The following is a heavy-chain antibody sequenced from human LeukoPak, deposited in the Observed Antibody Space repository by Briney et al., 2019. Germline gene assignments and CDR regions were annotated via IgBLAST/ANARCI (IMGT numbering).Heavy chain of an antibody. V-gene: IGHV3-7*01. Sequence: GGYLRLSCAASGFTFSSYWMTWVRQAPGKGLEWVANIKEDGSEKYYVDSVKGRFTISRDNAKNSLYLQMNSLRAEDTAVYYCASGSYCDCWGQGTLVTVSS. J-gene: IGHJ4*02. D-gene: IGHD1-26*01. CDR1: GFTFSSYW. CDR2: IKEDGSEK. CDR3: ASGSYCDC.